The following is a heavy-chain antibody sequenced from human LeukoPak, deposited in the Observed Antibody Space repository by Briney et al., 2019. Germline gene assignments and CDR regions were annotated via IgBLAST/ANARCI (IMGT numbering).Heavy chain of an antibody. CDR1: GYTFTSYD. Sequence: ASVKVSCKASGYTFTSYDINWVRQATGQGLEWMGWMNPNSGDTGYAQKFQGRVTMTRNTSISTAYMELSSLRSEDTAVYYCARELQLWSLYYYYGMDVWGQGTTVTVSS. V-gene: IGHV1-8*01. J-gene: IGHJ6*02. CDR2: MNPNSGDT. CDR3: ARELQLWSLYYYYGMDV. D-gene: IGHD5-18*01.